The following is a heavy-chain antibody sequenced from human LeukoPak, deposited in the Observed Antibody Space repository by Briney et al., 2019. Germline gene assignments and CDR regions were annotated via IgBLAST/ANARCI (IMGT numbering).Heavy chain of an antibody. CDR1: GFTVSSNY. J-gene: IGHJ4*02. Sequence: SGGSLRLSCAASGFTVSSNYMSWVRQAPGKGLEWVSVIYSGGSTYYADSVKGGFTISRDNSKNTLYLQMNSLRAEDTAVYYCAREGEYQLLGGFDYWGQGALVTVSS. CDR3: AREGEYQLLGGFDY. CDR2: IYSGGST. V-gene: IGHV3-66*01. D-gene: IGHD2-2*01.